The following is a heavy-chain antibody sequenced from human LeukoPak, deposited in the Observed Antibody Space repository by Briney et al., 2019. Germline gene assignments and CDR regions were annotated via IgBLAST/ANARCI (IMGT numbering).Heavy chain of an antibody. D-gene: IGHD3-16*02. CDR3: ARAIIYDYVWGSYRAASRGRYFDY. CDR1: GGSSSGYY. V-gene: IGHV4-34*01. CDR2: INHSGST. Sequence: PSDTLSLTCAVYGGSSSGYYWSWLRQPPAKGLEWIGEINHSGSTNYNPSLKSRVTISVDTSKNQLSLKLSSVTAADTAVYYCARAIIYDYVWGSYRAASRGRYFDYWGQGTLVTVSS. J-gene: IGHJ4*02.